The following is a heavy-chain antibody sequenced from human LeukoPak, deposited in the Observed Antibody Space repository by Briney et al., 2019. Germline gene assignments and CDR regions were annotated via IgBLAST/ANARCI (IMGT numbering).Heavy chain of an antibody. CDR1: GGTFSSYA. D-gene: IGHD3-16*02. V-gene: IGHV1-69*05. J-gene: IGHJ4*02. Sequence: SVKVSCKASGGTFSSYAISWVRQAPGQGLEWMGRIIPIFGTANYAQKFQGRVTITTDESTSTAYMELSSLRSEDTAVYYCARGLESYDYVWGSYRYDYWGQGTLVTVSS. CDR3: ARGLESYDYVWGSYRYDY. CDR2: IIPIFGTA.